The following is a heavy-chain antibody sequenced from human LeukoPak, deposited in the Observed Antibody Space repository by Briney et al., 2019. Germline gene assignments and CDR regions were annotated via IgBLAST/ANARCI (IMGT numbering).Heavy chain of an antibody. V-gene: IGHV3-11*04. D-gene: IGHD3-10*01. CDR3: ARDLWFGELFYYYYYMDV. CDR1: GFTFSDYY. J-gene: IGHJ6*03. Sequence: GGSLRLSCAASGFTFSDYYMSWIRQAPGKGLEWVSYISSSGSTIYYADSVKGRFTISRDNAKNSLYLQMNSLRAEDTAVYYCARDLWFGELFYYYYYMDVWGKGTTVTVSS. CDR2: ISSSGSTI.